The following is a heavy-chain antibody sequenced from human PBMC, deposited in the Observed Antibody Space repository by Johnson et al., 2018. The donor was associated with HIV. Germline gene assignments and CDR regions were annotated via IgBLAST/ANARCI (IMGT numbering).Heavy chain of an antibody. Sequence: VQLVESGGGLVQPWGSLRLSCAASGFTVSSNYMSWVRQAPGKGLEWVSVIYSGGSTYYADSVKGRFTISRDNSKNTLYLQMNSLRAEDTAVYYCARDSYDYVWGSYRHDAFDIWGQGTMVTVSS. V-gene: IGHV3-66*01. J-gene: IGHJ3*02. CDR1: GFTVSSNY. CDR3: ARDSYDYVWGSYRHDAFDI. D-gene: IGHD3-16*02. CDR2: IYSGGST.